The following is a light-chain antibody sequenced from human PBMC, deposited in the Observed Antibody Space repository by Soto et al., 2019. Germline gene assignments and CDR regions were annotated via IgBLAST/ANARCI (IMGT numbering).Light chain of an antibody. CDR3: QQYNSFPRT. V-gene: IGKV3-15*01. CDR1: QSVSSN. CDR2: GAS. J-gene: IGKJ1*01. Sequence: EIVLTQSPATLSVSPGDSATLSCLASQSVSSNLAWYQQKPGRAPRLLIYGASTRAAGISARFSGSGSGTEFTLTISSLQSEDFATYYCQQYNSFPRTFGQGTKVDIK.